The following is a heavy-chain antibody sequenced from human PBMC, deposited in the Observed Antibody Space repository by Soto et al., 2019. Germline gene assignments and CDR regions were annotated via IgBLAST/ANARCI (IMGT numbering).Heavy chain of an antibody. CDR2: IHYSGST. CDR1: GCSVSSGGYY. J-gene: IGHJ4*02. CDR3: ARETNSMVRGVI. Sequence: SETLSLTCTVSGCSVSSGGYYWSWIRQHPGKGLEWIGYIHYSGSTYYNPSLKSRLTISVDTSRNQFSLKLTSVTAADTAVYYCARETNSMVRGVIWGQGTLVTVSS. V-gene: IGHV4-31*03. D-gene: IGHD3-10*01.